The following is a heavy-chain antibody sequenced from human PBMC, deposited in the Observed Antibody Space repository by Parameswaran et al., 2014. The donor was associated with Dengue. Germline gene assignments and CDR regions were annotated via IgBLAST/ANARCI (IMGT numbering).Heavy chain of an antibody. Sequence: WIRQPPGKGLEWVSTITAFGDSTFYADSAEGRFTISRDNSRNTLSLQMNSLRAEDTAVYYCAKGVAAAEKDYYYYMDVWGKGTTVTVSS. CDR2: ITAFGDST. J-gene: IGHJ6*03. V-gene: IGHV3-23*01. D-gene: IGHD6-13*01. CDR3: AKGVAAAEKDYYYYMDV.